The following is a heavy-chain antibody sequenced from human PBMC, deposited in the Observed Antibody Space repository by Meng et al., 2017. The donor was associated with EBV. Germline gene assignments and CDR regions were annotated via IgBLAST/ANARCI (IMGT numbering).Heavy chain of an antibody. D-gene: IGHD2-21*01. CDR1: GYAFTSYI. V-gene: IGHV1-3*05. CDR2: INVGVGYT. CDR3: VRGPPVGVPGPGDY. J-gene: IGHJ4*02. Sequence: VLLVRSGGEEKNPGASVKISCKASGYAFTSYILHWVRQAPGQRLEWMGWINVGVGYTKYSQKFQGRVTISSDTSATTGYMELSSLRSEDTAVYYCVRGPPVGVPGPGDYWGQGTLVTVSS.